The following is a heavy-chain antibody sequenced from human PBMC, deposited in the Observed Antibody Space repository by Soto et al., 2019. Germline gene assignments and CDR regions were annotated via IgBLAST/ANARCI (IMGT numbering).Heavy chain of an antibody. J-gene: IGHJ6*02. V-gene: IGHV3-15*07. CDR3: TTALFWSGIPSPGKIYYVTAF. CDR2: IKSKTDGETT. Sequence: GKGMEWVGRIKSKTDGETTDYAASVKGRFTISRDDSKNTLYLQMKSLKIEDTAVFYCTTALFWSGIPSPGKIYYVTAFWLQGTTVPVS. D-gene: IGHD3-3*01.